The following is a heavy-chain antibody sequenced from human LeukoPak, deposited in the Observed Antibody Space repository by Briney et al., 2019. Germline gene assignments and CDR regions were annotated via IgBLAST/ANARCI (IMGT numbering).Heavy chain of an antibody. CDR3: SRDLMLAGTFDY. J-gene: IGHJ4*02. CDR2: ISSSSSYI. V-gene: IGHV3-21*01. CDR1: GFTFSSYS. D-gene: IGHD6-19*01. Sequence: GGSLRLSCAASGFTFSSYSMNWVRQAPGKGLEWVSSISSSSSYIYYADSVKGRFTVSRDNAKNSLYLQMNSLRAEDTAVYYWSRDLMLAGTFDYRGQGTPVTVSS.